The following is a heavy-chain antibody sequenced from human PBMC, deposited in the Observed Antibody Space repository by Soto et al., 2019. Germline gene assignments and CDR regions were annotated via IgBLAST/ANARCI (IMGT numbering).Heavy chain of an antibody. CDR2: VRGKRGNDGT. CDR3: TRRGDWTAVDPFDY. Sequence: EVQLVESGGGLVQPGGSLKLSCAASGFAFSDSAMHWVRQASGKGLEWIGRVRGKRGNDGTAYAASVKGRFTISRDDSKTTTYLQMNSLKIEDTAVYYCTRRGDWTAVDPFDYWGQGPLVTVSS. V-gene: IGHV3-73*02. CDR1: GFAFSDSA. J-gene: IGHJ4*02. D-gene: IGHD2-21*01.